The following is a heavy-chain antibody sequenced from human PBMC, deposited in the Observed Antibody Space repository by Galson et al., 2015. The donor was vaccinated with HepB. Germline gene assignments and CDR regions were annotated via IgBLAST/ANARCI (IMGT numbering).Heavy chain of an antibody. V-gene: IGHV3-21*01. CDR2: ISSSSSYI. J-gene: IGHJ3*02. D-gene: IGHD1-7*01. CDR1: GFTFSSYS. Sequence: SLRLSCAASGFTFSSYSMNWVRQAPGKGLEWVSSISSSSSYIYYADSVKGRFTISRDNAKNSLYLQMNSLRAEDTAVYYCAKDEEPVGGRNYDDAFDIWGHGTMVTVSS. CDR3: AKDEEPVGGRNYDDAFDI.